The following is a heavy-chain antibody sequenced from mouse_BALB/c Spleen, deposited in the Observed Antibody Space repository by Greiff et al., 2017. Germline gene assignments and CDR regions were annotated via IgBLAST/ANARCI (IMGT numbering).Heavy chain of an antibody. V-gene: IGHV2-2*02. D-gene: IGHD2-4*01. Sequence: VQLQESGPGLVQPSQSLSITCTVSGFSLTSYGVHWVRQSPGKGLEWLGVIWSGGSTDYNAAFISRLSISKDNSKSQVFFKMNSLQANDTAIYYCARDNYDYDGYYAMDYWGQGTSVTVSS. J-gene: IGHJ4*01. CDR2: IWSGGST. CDR1: GFSLTSYG. CDR3: ARDNYDYDGYYAMDY.